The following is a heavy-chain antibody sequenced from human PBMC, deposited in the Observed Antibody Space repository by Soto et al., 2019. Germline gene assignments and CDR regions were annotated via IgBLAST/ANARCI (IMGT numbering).Heavy chain of an antibody. CDR2: SIPVFGTA. D-gene: IGHD6-13*01. V-gene: IGHV1-69*01. CDR3: AIPLPKQQLVRGAFDH. Sequence: QVQLVQSGAEVKKPGSSVKLSCKTSGGTFRNYAINWVRQVPGQGLEWMGGSIPVFGTANYAQTFQGRFTITADESTSTAYMELSSLRSEDTSVYYCAIPLPKQQLVRGAFDHWGQGTLVTVAS. J-gene: IGHJ4*02. CDR1: GGTFRNYA.